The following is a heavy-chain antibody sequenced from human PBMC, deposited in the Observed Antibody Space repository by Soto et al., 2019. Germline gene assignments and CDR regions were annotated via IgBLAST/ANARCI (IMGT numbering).Heavy chain of an antibody. D-gene: IGHD2-2*01. V-gene: IGHV3-30*18. J-gene: IGHJ4*02. Sequence: QVQLVESGGGVVQPGRSLRVSCAASGFTFSSYGMHWVRQAPGKGLEWVAVISYDGSNKYYADSVKGRFTISRDNSNNTLYLQMNSLRAEDTAVYYCANAPAIVLVPAAMGGDYWGQGTLVTVSS. CDR2: ISYDGSNK. CDR1: GFTFSSYG. CDR3: ANAPAIVLVPAAMGGDY.